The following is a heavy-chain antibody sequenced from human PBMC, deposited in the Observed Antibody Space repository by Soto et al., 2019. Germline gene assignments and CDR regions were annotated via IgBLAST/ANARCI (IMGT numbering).Heavy chain of an antibody. CDR1: GYSFTSYW. D-gene: IGHD6-13*01. CDR2: IYPGDSDI. Sequence: PGESLKISCKGSGYSFTSYWIGWVRQMPGKCLEWLGIIYPGDSDIRYSPSFQGQVTFSADKSISTAYLQWSSLKASDTAMYYCARTSAAGKYYYGMDVWGQGTTVTVSS. V-gene: IGHV5-51*01. CDR3: ARTSAAGKYYYGMDV. J-gene: IGHJ6*02.